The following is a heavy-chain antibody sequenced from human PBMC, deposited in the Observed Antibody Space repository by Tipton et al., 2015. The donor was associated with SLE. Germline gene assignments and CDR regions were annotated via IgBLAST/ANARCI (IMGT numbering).Heavy chain of an antibody. Sequence: QSGAEVKKPGASVKVSCKASGYTFTSYAIHWVRQAPGQRLEWMGWINAGNGNTKYSQKFQGRVTITRDTSASTAYMELSSLRSEDTAVYYCAYNWNYEYYFDYWGQGTLVTVSS. CDR2: INAGNGNT. CDR1: GYTFTSYA. CDR3: AYNWNYEYYFDY. J-gene: IGHJ4*02. D-gene: IGHD1-7*01. V-gene: IGHV1-3*01.